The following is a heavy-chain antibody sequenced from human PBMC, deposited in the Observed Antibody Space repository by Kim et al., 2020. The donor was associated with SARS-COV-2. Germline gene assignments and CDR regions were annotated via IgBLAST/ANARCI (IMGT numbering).Heavy chain of an antibody. V-gene: IGHV3-53*01. D-gene: IGHD2-2*01. Sequence: STSPADSGQCLFTISRHNSKNTLYLQMNSLRAEATAVYYCARGQLLYYFDYWGQGTLVTVSS. CDR3: ARGQLLYYFDY. J-gene: IGHJ4*02. CDR2: ST.